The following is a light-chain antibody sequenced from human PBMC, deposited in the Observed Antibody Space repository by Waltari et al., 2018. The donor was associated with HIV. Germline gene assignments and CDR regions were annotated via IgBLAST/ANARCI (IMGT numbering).Light chain of an antibody. CDR1: QSISSW. CDR3: QHDDSYSPA. J-gene: IGKJ1*01. CDR2: KAS. Sequence: DIQMTQSPSTLSASVGDRVTITVRASQSISSWLAWYQQKPGKAPKLLIYKASTLESGGPSRFSGSGSGTEFTLTISSLQPDDFATYYCQHDDSYSPAFGQGTKVEIK. V-gene: IGKV1-5*03.